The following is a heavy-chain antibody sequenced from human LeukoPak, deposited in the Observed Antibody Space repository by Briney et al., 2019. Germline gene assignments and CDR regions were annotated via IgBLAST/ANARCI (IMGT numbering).Heavy chain of an antibody. D-gene: IGHD3-10*01. CDR3: ARYITMVRGVVAFDY. CDR2: INPNSGGT. V-gene: IGHV1-2*02. Sequence: ASVKVSCKASGYTFTGYYMHWVRQAPGQGLEWMGWINPNSGGTNYAQKFQGRVTMTRDTSISTAYMELRRLRSDDTAVYYCARYITMVRGVVAFDYWGQGTLVTVSS. CDR1: GYTFTGYY. J-gene: IGHJ4*02.